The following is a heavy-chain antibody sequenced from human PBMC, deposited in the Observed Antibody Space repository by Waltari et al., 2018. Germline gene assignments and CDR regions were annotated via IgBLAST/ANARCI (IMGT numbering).Heavy chain of an antibody. J-gene: IGHJ5*02. D-gene: IGHD3-16*02. V-gene: IGHV4-38-2*02. CDR1: GSSIRDGYF. Sequence: LQESGPSVIKASATLSLTCTVTGSSIRDGYFWGWGRQPPTKELEWIGSIFHSGETYYKPSLGGRVALSVDTSKEHISLTLVSVTAADTAVYFCVRVIVNPGRFDPWGPGHLVSVST. CDR3: VRVIVNPGRFDP. CDR2: IFHSGET.